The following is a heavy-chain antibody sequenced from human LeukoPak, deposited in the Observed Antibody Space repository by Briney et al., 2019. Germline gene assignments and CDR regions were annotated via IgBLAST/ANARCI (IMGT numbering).Heavy chain of an antibody. CDR1: GYTFTSYG. CDR2: ISAYNVNT. V-gene: IGHV1-18*01. Sequence: ASVKVSCKASGYTFTSYGISWVRQAPGQGLEWRGWISAYNVNTNYAQKLQGRVTMTTDTSTSTAYMELRSLRSDDTAVYYCARDRPLGYCSSTSCYTVAFDIWGQGTMVTVSS. J-gene: IGHJ3*02. D-gene: IGHD2-2*02. CDR3: ARDRPLGYCSSTSCYTVAFDI.